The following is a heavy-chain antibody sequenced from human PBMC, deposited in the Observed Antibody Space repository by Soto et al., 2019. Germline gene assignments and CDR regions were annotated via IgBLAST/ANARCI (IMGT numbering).Heavy chain of an antibody. CDR2: ISYDGSNK. J-gene: IGHJ4*02. D-gene: IGHD6-13*01. CDR1: GFTFSSYA. V-gene: IGHV3-30-3*01. Sequence: QVQLVESGGGVVQPGRSLRLSCAASGFTFSSYAMHWVRQAPGKGLEWVAVISYDGSNKYYADSVKGRFTISRDNSKNTLYLQMNSVRAEDTAVYYCARDPLGYSSSWNDYWGQGTLVTVSS. CDR3: ARDPLGYSSSWNDY.